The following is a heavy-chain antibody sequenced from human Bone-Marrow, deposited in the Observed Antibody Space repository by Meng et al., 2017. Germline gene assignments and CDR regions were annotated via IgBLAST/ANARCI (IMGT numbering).Heavy chain of an antibody. CDR3: ARGSGSPEYCSSTSCYSGGWFDP. Sequence: QVQLQQWGAGRLKPSETLSLTCAVYGGSFSGNYWSWIRQPPGKGLEWIGEITHSGSTNYNPSLKSRVTISVDTSKNQFSLKLSSVTAADTAVYYCARGSGSPEYCSSTSCYSGGWFDPWGQGTLVTVSS. D-gene: IGHD2-2*02. CDR1: GGSFSGNY. CDR2: ITHSGST. V-gene: IGHV4-34*01. J-gene: IGHJ5*02.